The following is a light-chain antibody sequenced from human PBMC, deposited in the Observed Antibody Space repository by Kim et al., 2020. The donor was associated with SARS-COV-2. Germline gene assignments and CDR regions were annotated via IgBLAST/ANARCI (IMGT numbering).Light chain of an antibody. CDR1: QSISSQ. J-gene: IGKJ3*01. V-gene: IGKV1-39*01. Sequence: ASVGDRVTITCLPTQSISSQLNCNQQKPGRAPKLLTAAASTLQGGVPSRFSGSGSETDFTLTISSLQPEDFATYFCQQGYITPFTFGPETKVDIK. CDR3: QQGYITPFT. CDR2: AAS.